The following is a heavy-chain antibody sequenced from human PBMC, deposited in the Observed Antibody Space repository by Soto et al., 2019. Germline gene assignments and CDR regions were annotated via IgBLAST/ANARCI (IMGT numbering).Heavy chain of an antibody. CDR3: ARDSPRSRGTFDI. J-gene: IGHJ3*02. Sequence: GGSLRLSCAASGFTFSDHYMDWVRQAPGKGLEWVGRTRNKANSYTTEYAASVKGRFTISRDDSKNSLYLQMNSLKTEDTAVYYCARDSPRSRGTFDIWGQGTMVTVSS. CDR1: GFTFSDHY. CDR2: TRNKANSYTT. V-gene: IGHV3-72*01. D-gene: IGHD6-13*01.